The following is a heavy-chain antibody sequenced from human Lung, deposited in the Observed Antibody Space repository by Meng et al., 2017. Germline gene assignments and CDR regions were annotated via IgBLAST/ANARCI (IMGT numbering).Heavy chain of an antibody. CDR2: ISSSST. J-gene: IGHJ4*02. CDR1: GFTFSSSS. V-gene: IGHV3-21*01. Sequence: EVQLVESGGGLVKPGGSLRLSCAASGFTFSSSSLNWVRQAPGKGLEWVSSISSSSTYADSVKGRFTISRDNAKNSLYLQMNSLRAEDTAVYYCARGRVVVAATPSDYWGQGTLVTVSS. CDR3: ARGRVVVAATPSDY. D-gene: IGHD2-15*01.